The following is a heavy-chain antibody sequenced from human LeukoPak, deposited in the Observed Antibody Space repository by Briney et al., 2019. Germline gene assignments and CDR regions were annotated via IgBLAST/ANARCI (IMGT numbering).Heavy chain of an antibody. V-gene: IGHV4-34*01. CDR1: GGSFSSYY. D-gene: IGHD5-12*01. CDR2: INHSGTT. Sequence: SETLSLTCAVYGGSFSSYYWSWIRQPPGKGLEWIGEINHSGTTNYNPSLKSRVTISVDTSKNQFSLKLSSVTAADTAVYYCARTRGYSGYDPHYYYYYGMDVWGQGTTVTVSS. J-gene: IGHJ6*02. CDR3: ARTRGYSGYDPHYYYYYGMDV.